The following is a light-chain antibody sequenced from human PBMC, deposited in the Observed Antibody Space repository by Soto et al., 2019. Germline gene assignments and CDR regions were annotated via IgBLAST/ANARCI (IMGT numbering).Light chain of an antibody. J-gene: IGLJ2*01. V-gene: IGLV1-44*01. CDR1: ASILGGNP. CDR2: TNH. CDR3: VAWDDSLNAVV. Sequence: QSVLTQPPSVSGTPGQKVSISCSGSASILGGNPVNWYQHLPGAAPKLLIYTNHQRPSGVPDRFSGSKSGTSASLAISGLRSEDEANFYCVAWDDSLNAVVFGGGTKLTVL.